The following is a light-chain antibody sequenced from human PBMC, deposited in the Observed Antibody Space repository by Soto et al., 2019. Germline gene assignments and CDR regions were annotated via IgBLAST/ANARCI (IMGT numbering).Light chain of an antibody. V-gene: IGKV1-33*01. CDR1: QDINNY. Sequence: DIQMTQSPPSLAASVGDRVTITCQASQDINNYLNWYQQKPGKAPKLLIYDASNLETGVPSRFSGSGSGTDFTFTISSLQPEDIATYFCQQYDNLPLTFGGGTKVDIK. J-gene: IGKJ4*01. CDR3: QQYDNLPLT. CDR2: DAS.